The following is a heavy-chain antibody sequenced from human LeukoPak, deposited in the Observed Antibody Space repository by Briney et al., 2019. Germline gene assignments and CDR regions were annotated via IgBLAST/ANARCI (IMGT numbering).Heavy chain of an antibody. CDR3: ARTYGSGSYPPDY. CDR1: GFTFSSYS. Sequence: PGGSLRLSCAASGFTFSSYSMNWVRQAPGKGLEWVSSISSSSSYIYYADSVKGRFTISRDNAKNSLYPQMNSLRAEDTAVYYCARTYGSGSYPPDYWGQGTLVTVSS. J-gene: IGHJ4*02. V-gene: IGHV3-21*01. D-gene: IGHD3-10*01. CDR2: ISSSSSYI.